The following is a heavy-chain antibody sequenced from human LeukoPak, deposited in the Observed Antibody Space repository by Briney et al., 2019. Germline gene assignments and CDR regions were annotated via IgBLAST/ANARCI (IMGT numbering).Heavy chain of an antibody. Sequence: PGVSLRLSCAVSAFIFGDYPMHWVRQAPGKGLEWVAVISYDGREKYYAASVKGRFTISRDNSKNTLYLQMNSLRVEDTAIYYCARAADPFDFWGQGTLVTVSS. CDR3: ARAADPFDF. CDR1: AFIFGDYP. D-gene: IGHD6-19*01. V-gene: IGHV3-30*04. J-gene: IGHJ4*02. CDR2: ISYDGREK.